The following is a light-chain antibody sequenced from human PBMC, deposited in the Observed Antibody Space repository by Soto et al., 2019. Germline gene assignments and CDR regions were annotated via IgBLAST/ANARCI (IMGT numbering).Light chain of an antibody. CDR1: QSVSNNY. J-gene: IGKJ1*01. CDR2: GAS. CDR3: QQYGSSGT. Sequence: EIVLTQSRGTLSLSPGERPTLSCRASQSVSNNYLAWYQQKPGQAPRLLIDGASNRASGIPDRFSSSGAGTDFTLTISRLEPEDFAVYYCQQYGSSGTFGQGTKVDIK. V-gene: IGKV3-20*01.